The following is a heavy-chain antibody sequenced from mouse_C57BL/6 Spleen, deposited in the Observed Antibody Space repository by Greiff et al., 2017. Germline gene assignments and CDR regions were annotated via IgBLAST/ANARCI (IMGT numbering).Heavy chain of an antibody. CDR3: ARYDGYFLYYFDY. CDR2: INPSNGGT. J-gene: IGHJ2*01. CDR1: GYTFTSYW. V-gene: IGHV1-53*01. D-gene: IGHD2-3*01. Sequence: VQLQQPGTELVKPGASGYTFTSYWMHWVKQRPGQGLEWIGNINPSNGGTNYNEKFKSKATLTVDKSSSTAYMQLSSLTSEDSAVYYCARYDGYFLYYFDYWGQGTTLTVSS.